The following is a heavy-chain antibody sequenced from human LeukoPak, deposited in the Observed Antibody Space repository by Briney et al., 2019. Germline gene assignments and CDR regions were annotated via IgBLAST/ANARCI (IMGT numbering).Heavy chain of an antibody. CDR2: IYPGDSDT. V-gene: IGHV5-51*01. J-gene: IGHJ6*03. CDR1: GYSFTSYW. D-gene: IGHD6-19*01. CDR3: ARQGEWLVFPEVRYYYYMDV. Sequence: GESLKISCKGSGYSFTSYWIGWVRQMPGKGLEWMGIIYPGDSDTRYSPSFQGQVTISADKSISTAYLQWSSLKASDTAMYYCARQGEWLVFPEVRYYYYMDVWGKGTTVTVSS.